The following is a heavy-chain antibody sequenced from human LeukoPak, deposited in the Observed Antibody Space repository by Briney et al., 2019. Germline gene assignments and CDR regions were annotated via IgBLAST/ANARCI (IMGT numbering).Heavy chain of an antibody. J-gene: IGHJ4*02. CDR2: ISSSSSTR. V-gene: IGHV3-48*02. CDR1: GFTFSSYG. D-gene: IGHD3-22*01. Sequence: GGSPRFSCAASGFTFSSYGMNWVGQAPGRGLGWGSYISSSSSTRYYADSVKGRFTISRDNANNSLYLQMNSLSDEDTAVYYCARERYYYDSSGYYPDYWGQGTLVTVSS. CDR3: ARERYYYDSSGYYPDY.